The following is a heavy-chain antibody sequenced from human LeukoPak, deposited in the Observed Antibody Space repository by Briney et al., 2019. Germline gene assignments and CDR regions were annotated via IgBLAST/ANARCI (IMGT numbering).Heavy chain of an antibody. J-gene: IGHJ4*02. CDR1: GFTFSNCG. CDR3: AKNYYDSSGPLGGHYFDY. V-gene: IGHV3-30*18. CDR2: ISYDGSNK. D-gene: IGHD3-22*01. Sequence: GGSLRLSCAASGFTFSNCGMHWVRQAPGKGLEWVAVISYDGSNKYYADSVKGRFTISRDNSKNTLYLQMNSLRAEDTAVYYCAKNYYDSSGPLGGHYFDYWGQGTLVTVSS.